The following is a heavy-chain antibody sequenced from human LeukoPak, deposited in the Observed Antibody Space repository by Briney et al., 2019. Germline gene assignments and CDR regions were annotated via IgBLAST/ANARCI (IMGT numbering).Heavy chain of an antibody. Sequence: SETLSLTCTVSGGSISGNFWSWIRQPPGEGLEWIGYIYYTGSTNYNPSLKSRVTISVDTSKNQFSLRLSSVTAADTAVYYCARRVHYYDSSGYRYAFDIWGQGTMVTVSS. CDR3: ARRVHYYDSSGYRYAFDI. CDR1: GGSISGNF. J-gene: IGHJ3*02. D-gene: IGHD3-22*01. V-gene: IGHV4-59*08. CDR2: IYYTGST.